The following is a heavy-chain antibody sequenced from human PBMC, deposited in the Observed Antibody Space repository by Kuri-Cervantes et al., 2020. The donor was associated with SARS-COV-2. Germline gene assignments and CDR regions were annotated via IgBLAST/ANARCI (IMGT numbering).Heavy chain of an antibody. V-gene: IGHV3-15*01. Sequence: GGSLRLSSAASGFTFSSQEMNCVRQAPGKGLEWVGRIKSKTDGGTTDYAAPVKGRFTISRDDSKNTLYLQMSRLKTEDTAVYYCTTDLPNPTYPRYYYYYYGMDVWGQGTTVTVSS. J-gene: IGHJ6*02. CDR1: GFTFSSQE. CDR3: TTDLPNPTYPRYYYYYYGMDV. D-gene: IGHD2-2*02. CDR2: IKSKTDGGTT.